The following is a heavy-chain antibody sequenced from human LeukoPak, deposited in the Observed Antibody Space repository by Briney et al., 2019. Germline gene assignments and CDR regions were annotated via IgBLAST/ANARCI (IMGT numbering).Heavy chain of an antibody. D-gene: IGHD6-13*01. J-gene: IGHJ4*02. CDR1: GFTFSSYG. V-gene: IGHV3-30*18. Sequence: PGGFLRLSCAASGFTFSSYGMHWVRQAPGKGLEWVAVISYDGSNKYYADSVKGRFTISRDNSKNTLYLQMNSLRAEDTAVYYCAKGSSSHGSFDYWGQGTLVTVSS. CDR3: AKGSSSHGSFDY. CDR2: ISYDGSNK.